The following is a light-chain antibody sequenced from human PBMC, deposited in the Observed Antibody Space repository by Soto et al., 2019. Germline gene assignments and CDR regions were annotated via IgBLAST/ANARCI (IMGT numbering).Light chain of an antibody. CDR3: SSYTSSSTYV. CDR2: EVS. CDR1: SSDVGGFNY. J-gene: IGLJ1*01. V-gene: IGLV2-14*01. Sequence: QSVLTQPASVSGSLVQSITISCTGTSSDVGGFNYVSWYQQHPGKAPKLMIYEVSNRPSGVSNRFSGSKSGNTASLTISWLQAEDEADYYCSSYTSSSTYVFGSGTKVTVL.